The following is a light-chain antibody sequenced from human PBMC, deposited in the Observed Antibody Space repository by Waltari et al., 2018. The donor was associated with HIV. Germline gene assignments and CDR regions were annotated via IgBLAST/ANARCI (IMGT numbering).Light chain of an antibody. Sequence: QSVLTPPPSASATPGQRVPISCSGSSSNIGTNPVNWYRQLPGSAPNFLMYGNHGPPSGVPDRFSGSKAGNSASLAISGLRSTDEADYDCAAWDYSLNACVFGGGTKVTVL. V-gene: IGLV1-44*01. CDR3: AAWDYSLNACV. CDR2: GNH. J-gene: IGLJ3*02. CDR1: SSNIGTNP.